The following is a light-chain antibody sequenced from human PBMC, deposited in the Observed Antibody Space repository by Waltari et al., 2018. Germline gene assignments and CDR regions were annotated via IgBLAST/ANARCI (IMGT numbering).Light chain of an antibody. CDR2: QDT. V-gene: IGLV3-1*01. Sequence: SYELTQPPSVSVSPGQTASITCSGDQLGDKYACWYQQKPGQSPLLVVYQDTTRPSGIPERFSGSKSGDTASLTITGTQAMDEADYYCQAWDNVPHVVFGGGTKLTV. CDR1: QLGDKY. CDR3: QAWDNVPHVV. J-gene: IGLJ2*01.